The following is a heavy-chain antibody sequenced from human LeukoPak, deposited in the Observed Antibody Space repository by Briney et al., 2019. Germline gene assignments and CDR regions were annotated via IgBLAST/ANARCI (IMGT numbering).Heavy chain of an antibody. CDR2: IKEDGSER. D-gene: IGHD3-10*01. J-gene: IGHJ3*02. CDR1: GFTFSRHS. CDR3: ARVGWFGPKGALHDAFDI. Sequence: PGGSLRLSCAASGFTFSRHSINWVRQAPGKGLEWVASIKEDGSERYYADSVKGRFSLSRDNAKNSLYLQMNSLRAEDTSVYYCARVGWFGPKGALHDAFDIWGQGTMVTVS. V-gene: IGHV3-7*01.